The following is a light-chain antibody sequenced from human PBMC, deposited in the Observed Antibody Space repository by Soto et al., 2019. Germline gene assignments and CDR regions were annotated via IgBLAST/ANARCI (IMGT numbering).Light chain of an antibody. CDR3: QQYGSSPYT. J-gene: IGKJ2*01. Sequence: EIVLTQSPGTLSLSPGERATLSCRASQSVSSSYLAWYQQKPGQAPRLLIYGASSRAPGIPDRFSGSASATDFTLTSSRLEPEDFAVYYCQQYGSSPYTFGQGTKLEIK. CDR1: QSVSSSY. CDR2: GAS. V-gene: IGKV3-20*01.